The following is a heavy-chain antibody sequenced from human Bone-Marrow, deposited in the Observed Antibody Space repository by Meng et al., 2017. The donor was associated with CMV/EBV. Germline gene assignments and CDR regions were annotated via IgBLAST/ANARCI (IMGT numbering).Heavy chain of an antibody. J-gene: IGHJ5*02. CDR1: GFTFSSYS. CDR3: VRDGGPGIAVAGLGWFDP. Sequence: GESLKISCAASGFTFSSYSMNWVRQAPGKGLEWVSSISSSSSYIYYTDSVKGRFTISRDNTKKSLYLQMNSLRAEDTAVYYCVRDGGPGIAVAGLGWFDPWGQGTLVTFSS. CDR2: ISSSSSYI. V-gene: IGHV3-21*01. D-gene: IGHD6-19*01.